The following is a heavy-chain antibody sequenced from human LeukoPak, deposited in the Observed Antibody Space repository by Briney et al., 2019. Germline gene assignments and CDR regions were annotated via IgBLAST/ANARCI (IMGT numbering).Heavy chain of an antibody. CDR1: GFTFSSYS. CDR3: ARDRVPGAPSSGGAFDI. CDR2: ISSSSSYI. J-gene: IGHJ3*02. V-gene: IGHV3-21*01. D-gene: IGHD3-22*01. Sequence: PGGSLRLSCAASGFTFSSYSMNWVRQAPGKGLEWVSSISSSSSYIYYADSVKGRFTISRDNSKNTLYLQMNSLRAEDTAVYYCARDRVPGAPSSGGAFDIWGQGTMVTVSS.